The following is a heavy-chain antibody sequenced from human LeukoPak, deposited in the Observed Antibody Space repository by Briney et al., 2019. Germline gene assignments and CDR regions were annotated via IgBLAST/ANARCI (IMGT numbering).Heavy chain of an antibody. J-gene: IGHJ6*03. CDR3: AREEVPAAIHHYSYYMDV. Sequence: ASVKVSCKASGYTFTGYYMHWVRQAPVLGLEWMGWINPNSGGTNYAQKFQGRVTMTRDTSISTAYMELSRLRSDDTAVYYCAREEVPAAIHHYSYYMDVWGKGTTVTVSS. CDR2: INPNSGGT. V-gene: IGHV1-2*02. D-gene: IGHD2-2*02. CDR1: GYTFTGYY.